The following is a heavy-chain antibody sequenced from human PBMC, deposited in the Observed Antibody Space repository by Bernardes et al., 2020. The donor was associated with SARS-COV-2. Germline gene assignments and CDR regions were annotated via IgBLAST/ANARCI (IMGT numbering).Heavy chain of an antibody. V-gene: IGHV3-30*18. CDR3: AKEYCSSTSCYMGSYYFYYGMDV. CDR1: GFSFSDYG. CDR2: ISYDGSNK. Sequence: GGSLRLSCAASGFSFSDYGMHWVRQAPGKGLEWAAAISYDGSNKFYADSVKGRFTISRDNSKNTLYLELYSLRAEDTAVYYCAKEYCSSTSCYMGSYYFYYGMDVWGKGTPVTVSS. D-gene: IGHD2-2*02. J-gene: IGHJ6*04.